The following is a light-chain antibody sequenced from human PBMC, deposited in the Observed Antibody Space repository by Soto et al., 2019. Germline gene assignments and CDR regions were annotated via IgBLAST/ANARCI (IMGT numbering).Light chain of an antibody. CDR2: QVN. V-gene: IGLV2-14*01. J-gene: IGLJ2*01. CDR3: SSLTSSNTWG. Sequence: QSVLTQPASVSGSPGQSITISCTGTNSDVGGYDYVSWYQHYPGKAPKLLIYQVNNRPSGVSSRFSGSKSGNTASLTFSGLQAEDEADYYCSSLTSSNTWGFGGGTKLTVL. CDR1: NSDVGGYDY.